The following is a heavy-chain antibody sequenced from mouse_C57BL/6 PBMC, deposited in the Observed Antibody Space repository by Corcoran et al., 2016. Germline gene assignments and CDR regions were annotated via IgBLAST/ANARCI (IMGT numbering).Heavy chain of an antibody. CDR1: GYTFTSYW. D-gene: IGHD2-4*01. V-gene: IGHV1-55*01. CDR2: IYPGSGST. J-gene: IGHJ3*01. Sequence: QVQLQQPGAVLVTPGASVKMSCKASGYTFTSYWITWVKQRPGQGLGWIGDIYPGSGSTNYNEKFKSTATLTVDTSSSTAYMQLSSRTSEDSAVYYCARYPYDYRVDWFAYGGQGTLVTVSA. CDR3: ARYPYDYRVDWFAY.